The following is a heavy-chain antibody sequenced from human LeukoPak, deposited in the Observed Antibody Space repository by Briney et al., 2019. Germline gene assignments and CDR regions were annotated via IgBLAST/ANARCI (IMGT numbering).Heavy chain of an antibody. J-gene: IGHJ4*02. D-gene: IGHD6-13*01. Sequence: GRSLRLSCAASGFTFDDYAMHWVRQAPGKGLEWVSGISWNSGSIGYADSVKGRFTISRDNAKNSLYLQMNSLRAEDTALYYCARDIGIAAAGTDWYFDYSGQGTLVTVSS. CDR3: ARDIGIAAAGTDWYFDY. CDR1: GFTFDDYA. V-gene: IGHV3-9*01. CDR2: ISWNSGSI.